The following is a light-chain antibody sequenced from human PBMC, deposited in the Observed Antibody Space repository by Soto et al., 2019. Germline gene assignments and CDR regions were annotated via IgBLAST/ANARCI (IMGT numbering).Light chain of an antibody. CDR1: QGLSNY. V-gene: IGKV1-8*01. J-gene: IGKJ1*01. CDR2: AAS. Sequence: AIRMTQTPSSLSASTGDRVTITCRASQGLSNYLAWYQQKPGKAPRLLIHAASSLQSGVPSRFNGSGSGTEFTLTITFLQSEDFATYYCQQYYLHPRMFGQGTKVEIK. CDR3: QQYYLHPRM.